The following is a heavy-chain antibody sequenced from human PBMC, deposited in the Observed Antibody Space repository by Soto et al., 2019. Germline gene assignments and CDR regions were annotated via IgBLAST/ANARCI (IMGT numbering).Heavy chain of an antibody. CDR2: ITRHSAYI. CDR3: ARGVSYDESGHYLRLFFDY. V-gene: IGHV3-21*01. D-gene: IGHD3-22*01. CDR1: GFAIDVHR. J-gene: IGHJ4*02. Sequence: GGSLRPACEASGFAIDVHRMNWVRQVPGRGLVWVASITRHSAYIWYGDSVRGRFTISRDNAKKSVYLQLSGLRDGDTAVYYCARGVSYDESGHYLRLFFDYWGQGALVTVSS.